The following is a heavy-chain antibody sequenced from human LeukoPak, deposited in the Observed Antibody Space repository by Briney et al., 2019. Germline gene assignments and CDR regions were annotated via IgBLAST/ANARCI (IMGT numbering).Heavy chain of an antibody. CDR1: GFTFSSYC. CDR3: ARGSSDSSSDNYYFYYYYMDV. V-gene: IGHV3-7*01. D-gene: IGHD3-22*01. Sequence: GGSLRLSCAASGFTFSSYCMSWVRQAPGKGLEWLANIKQDGVEKYYVDSVKGRFTISRDNAKNSLYLQMNSLRAEDTAVYYCARGSSDSSSDNYYFYYYYMDVWGKGTTVTVSS. CDR2: IKQDGVEK. J-gene: IGHJ6*03.